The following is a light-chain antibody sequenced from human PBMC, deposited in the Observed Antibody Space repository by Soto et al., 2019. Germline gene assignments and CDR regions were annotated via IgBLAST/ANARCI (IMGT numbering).Light chain of an antibody. CDR1: QSVLYSSNNKNY. CDR2: WAS. V-gene: IGKV4-1*01. Sequence: DIVMTQSPDSLAVSLGERATINCKSSQSVLYSSNNKNYLAWYQQKPGQPPKLLIYWASTRESGVPDRFSGRGSGTDFTLTISSLQAEDGAVYYCQQYYSPPPTFGQGTKVEIK. J-gene: IGKJ1*01. CDR3: QQYYSPPPT.